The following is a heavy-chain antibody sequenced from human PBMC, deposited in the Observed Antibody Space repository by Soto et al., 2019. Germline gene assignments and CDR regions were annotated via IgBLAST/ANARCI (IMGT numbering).Heavy chain of an antibody. CDR3: ASVTFGGVVLAH. CDR2: IYYTGST. CDR1: GGSVNTAPYH. V-gene: IGHV4-61*01. D-gene: IGHD3-16*01. Sequence: PSETLSLTCTVSGGSVNTAPYHWSWIRQSPRNGLEWIGNIYYTGSTNYNPSLKRRVTMSIDTSKKQISLNLTSVTDADTAVYYCASVTFGGVVLAHWGQGTLVTVSS. J-gene: IGHJ4*02.